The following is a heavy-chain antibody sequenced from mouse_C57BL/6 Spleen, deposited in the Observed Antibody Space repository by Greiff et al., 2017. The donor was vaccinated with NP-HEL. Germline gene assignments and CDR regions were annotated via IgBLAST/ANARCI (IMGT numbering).Heavy chain of an antibody. D-gene: IGHD2-3*01. CDR2: INPNNGGT. Sequence: VQLQQSGPELVKPGASVKMSCKASGYTFTDYNMHWVKQSHGKSLEWIGYINPNNGGTSYNQKFKGKATLTVNKSSSTAYMELRSLTSEDSAVYYCARKRDLYDGYNYWGQGTTLTVSS. CDR3: ARKRDLYDGYNY. V-gene: IGHV1-22*01. J-gene: IGHJ2*01. CDR1: GYTFTDYN.